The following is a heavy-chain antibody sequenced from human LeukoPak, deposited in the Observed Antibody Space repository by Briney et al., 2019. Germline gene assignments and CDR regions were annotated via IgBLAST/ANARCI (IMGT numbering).Heavy chain of an antibody. D-gene: IGHD3-3*01. CDR2: ISGSGGST. Sequence: GGSLRLSCAASGFTFSSYAMSWARQAPGKGLEWVSAISGSGGSTYYADSVKGRFTISRDNSKNTLYLQMNSLRAEDTAVYYCANAADFWSGYYLCWGQGTLVTVSS. J-gene: IGHJ4*02. V-gene: IGHV3-23*01. CDR1: GFTFSSYA. CDR3: ANAADFWSGYYLC.